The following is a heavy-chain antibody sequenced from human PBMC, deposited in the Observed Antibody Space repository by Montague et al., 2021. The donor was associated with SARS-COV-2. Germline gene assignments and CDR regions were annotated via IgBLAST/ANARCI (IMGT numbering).Heavy chain of an antibody. J-gene: IGHJ4*02. Sequence: SLRLSCAASGFTFDASAMHWVRQAPGKGLEWVSGISWNSGSIGYADSVKGRFTISRDNAKNSLYLQMSSLRAEDTALYYCAKAHYYDSSGYDNWGQGTLVTVSS. CDR3: AKAHYYDSSGYDN. CDR2: ISWNSGSI. CDR1: GFTFDASA. V-gene: IGHV3-9*01. D-gene: IGHD3-22*01.